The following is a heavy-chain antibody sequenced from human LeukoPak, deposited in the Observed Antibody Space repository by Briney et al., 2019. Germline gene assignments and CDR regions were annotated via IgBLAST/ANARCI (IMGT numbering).Heavy chain of an antibody. CDR3: ARDHGISMAGD. CDR2: IYHSGAT. V-gene: IGHV4-4*02. D-gene: IGHD2/OR15-2a*01. CDR1: GGSISSSNW. Sequence: SGTLSLTCAVSGGSISSSNWWSWVRQPPGKGLEWIGEIYHSGATNYNPSLKSRVTMSVDKSKNQFSLKLTSVTAADTAVYYCARDHGISMAGDWGQGTLVTVSS. J-gene: IGHJ4*02.